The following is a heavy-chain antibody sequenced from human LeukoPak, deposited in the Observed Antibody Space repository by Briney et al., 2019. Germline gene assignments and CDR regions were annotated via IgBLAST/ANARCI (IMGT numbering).Heavy chain of an antibody. CDR2: ISSSSTYI. D-gene: IGHD3-10*01. Sequence: GGSLRLSCAASGFTFSSYSMNWVRQAPGKGLEWVSSISSSSTYIYYADSVKGRFTISRDNAKSSLYLQMNSLRAEDTAVYYCARGVDSYGSGTYPPDYWGQGTLVTVSS. CDR3: ARGVDSYGSGTYPPDY. J-gene: IGHJ4*02. CDR1: GFTFSSYS. V-gene: IGHV3-21*01.